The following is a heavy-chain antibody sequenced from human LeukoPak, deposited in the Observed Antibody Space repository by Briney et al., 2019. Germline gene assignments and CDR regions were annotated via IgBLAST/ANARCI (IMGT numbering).Heavy chain of an antibody. J-gene: IGHJ4*02. Sequence: GGSLRLSCAASGFTFSSYGMHWVRQAPGKGLEWVTYIRYDGTNKYYADSVKGRFTISRDNAKNSLYLQMNSLRAEDTAVYYCARLGGDYGDFIDYWGQGTLVTVSS. D-gene: IGHD4-17*01. V-gene: IGHV3-30*02. CDR2: IRYDGTNK. CDR3: ARLGGDYGDFIDY. CDR1: GFTFSSYG.